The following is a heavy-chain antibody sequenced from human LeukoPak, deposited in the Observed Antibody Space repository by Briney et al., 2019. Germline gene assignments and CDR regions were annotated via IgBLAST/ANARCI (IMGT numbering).Heavy chain of an antibody. D-gene: IGHD1-26*01. CDR1: GGSFSGYY. J-gene: IGHJ4*02. V-gene: IGHV4-34*01. CDR3: AKRSDSGSYRFDY. CDR2: INHSGST. Sequence: SGTLSLTCAVYGGSFSGYYWSWVRQPPGKGLEWMGEINHSGSTNYNPSPKSRVTHSEDTSKNQCSSKLRSGEAADTAGNYWAKRSDSGSYRFDYWGEGTLVTVSS.